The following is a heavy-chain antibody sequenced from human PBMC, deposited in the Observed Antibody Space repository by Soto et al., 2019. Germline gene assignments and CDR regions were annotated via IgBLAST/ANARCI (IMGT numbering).Heavy chain of an antibody. D-gene: IGHD6-19*01. CDR2: IGSSGRAI. CDR3: ASHHSSGWLYFDS. Sequence: QLQLLESGGDLVKPGGSLRLSCAASGFTVSGNDLSWIRQAPGKGLEWVSSIGSSGRAIYYADSVKGRFTISTDNTKDSLYLHMSSLRAEDTAIYYCASHHSSGWLYFDSWGQGTLVTVSS. V-gene: IGHV3-11*01. J-gene: IGHJ4*02. CDR1: GFTVSGND.